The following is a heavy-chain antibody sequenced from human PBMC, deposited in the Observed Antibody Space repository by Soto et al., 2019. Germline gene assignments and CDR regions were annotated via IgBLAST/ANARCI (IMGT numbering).Heavy chain of an antibody. CDR3: AYSSTPFDY. D-gene: IGHD6-13*01. Sequence: GGSLRLSCAASGFTFSNYAMSWVRQAPGKGLEWVSAISGSGGSTYYADSVKGRFTFSRDNSKNTLYLQMNILRAEDTAVYYCAYSSTPFDYWGQGTLVTVSS. V-gene: IGHV3-23*01. J-gene: IGHJ4*02. CDR1: GFTFSNYA. CDR2: ISGSGGST.